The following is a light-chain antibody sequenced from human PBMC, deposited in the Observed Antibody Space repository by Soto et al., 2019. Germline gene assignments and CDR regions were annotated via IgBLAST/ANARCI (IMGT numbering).Light chain of an antibody. CDR3: QHFGSSPPVR. CDR2: GAS. Sequence: DIVLSQAPDNVSLSPGESATLSCPVIQYTNGRYVAWYQQRHGLPPRLLVYGASKRAPGIPDRFRGSGSGSEFTLSISGVEPEDFAVYFCQHFGSSPPVRFGQGTRLEI. J-gene: IGKJ5*01. V-gene: IGKV3-20*01. CDR1: QYTNGRY.